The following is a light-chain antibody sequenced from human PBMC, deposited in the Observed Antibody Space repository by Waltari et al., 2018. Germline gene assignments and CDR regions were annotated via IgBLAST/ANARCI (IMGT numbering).Light chain of an antibody. CDR1: ESVGTD. CDR2: YAT. J-gene: IGKJ2*01. CDR3: QQSRQWPRRT. V-gene: IGKV3D-15*01. Sequence: EIVMTQSPVTMSVSPGEGVTLSCTASESVGTDVAWYRHKPGQPPRLLIYYATARATGVPARISGSGSGTDFTLTISGLEPEDFAFYYCQQSRQWPRRTFGQGTKLEI.